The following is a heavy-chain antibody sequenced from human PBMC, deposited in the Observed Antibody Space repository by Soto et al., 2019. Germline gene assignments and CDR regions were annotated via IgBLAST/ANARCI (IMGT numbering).Heavy chain of an antibody. D-gene: IGHD4-17*01. CDR2: INHSGIT. Sequence: PSETLSLTCAVYGGSFSGYYWSWIRQPPGRGLEWIGEINHSGITNYNPSLKSRVTISVDTSKNQFSLKLSCVTAADTAVYYCAGGTYGDYKYFGLWGQGTLVTVSS. CDR1: GGSFSGYY. V-gene: IGHV4-34*01. J-gene: IGHJ4*02. CDR3: AGGTYGDYKYFGL.